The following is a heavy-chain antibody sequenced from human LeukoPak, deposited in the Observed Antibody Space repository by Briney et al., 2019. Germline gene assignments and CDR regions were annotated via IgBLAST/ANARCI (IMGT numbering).Heavy chain of an antibody. J-gene: IGHJ3*02. D-gene: IGHD4/OR15-4a*01. Sequence: GGSLRLSCAASGFTFSRYAMSWVRQAPGKGLVWVSRINGDGSSTSHADSVKGRFTISRDNARNTLYLQMNSLRAEDTAVYYCVKESGFMVAPNSAFDIWGQGTMVTVSS. V-gene: IGHV3-74*01. CDR2: INGDGSST. CDR1: GFTFSRYA. CDR3: VKESGFMVAPNSAFDI.